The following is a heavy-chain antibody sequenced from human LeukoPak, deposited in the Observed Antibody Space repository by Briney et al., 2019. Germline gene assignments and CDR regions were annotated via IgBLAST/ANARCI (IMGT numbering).Heavy chain of an antibody. V-gene: IGHV4-59*01. CDR3: ARRNFYDGSGHTYYFDH. CDR1: GGSISSYY. J-gene: IGHJ4*02. CDR2: IYHIGNT. D-gene: IGHD3-22*01. Sequence: SETLSLTCTVSGGSISSYYWSWMRQPPGKGLEWIGCIYHIGNTNYNPSLKSRVTISVDTSKNQFSLKLTSVTAADTAVYYCARRNFYDGSGHTYYFDHWGQGTLITVSS.